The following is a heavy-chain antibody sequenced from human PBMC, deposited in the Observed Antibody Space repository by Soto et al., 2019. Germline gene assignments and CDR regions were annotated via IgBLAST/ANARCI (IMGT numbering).Heavy chain of an antibody. CDR3: ARDPVSCSGGSCYSWGPPDY. Sequence: ASVKVSCKASGYTFTGYYMHWVRQAPGQGLEWMGWINPNSGGTNYAQKFQGWVTMTRDTSISTAYMELSRLRSDDTAVYYCARDPVSCSGGSCYSWGPPDYWGQGTLVTVSS. V-gene: IGHV1-2*04. CDR2: INPNSGGT. J-gene: IGHJ4*02. CDR1: GYTFTGYY. D-gene: IGHD2-15*01.